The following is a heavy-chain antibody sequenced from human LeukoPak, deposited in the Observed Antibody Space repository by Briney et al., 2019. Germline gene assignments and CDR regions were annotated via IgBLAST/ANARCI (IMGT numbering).Heavy chain of an antibody. CDR1: GFTFSSYG. J-gene: IGHJ4*02. CDR3: AKHSGSCFVYYFDY. D-gene: IGHD1-26*01. V-gene: IGHV3-23*01. CDR2: ISGSGYNT. Sequence: PGGSLRLSCGVSGFTFSSYGMSWVRQAPGKGLEWVSVISGSGYNTDYADSVKGRFTISRDNYRLYLQMNSLRPEDTAVYYCAKHSGSCFVYYFDYWGQGTLVTVSS.